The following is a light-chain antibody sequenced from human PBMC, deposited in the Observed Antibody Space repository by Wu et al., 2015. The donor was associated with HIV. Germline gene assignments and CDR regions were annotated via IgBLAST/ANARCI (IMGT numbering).Light chain of an antibody. Sequence: DSVLTQSPGTLSLSPGERATLSCRASQRMSSSYIAWYQQKPGQAPRLLIYGASTRAAGIPDRFSGSGSGTDFSLTISRLEPEDSAVYYCHQYGSGYLYKFGQGTKLEVK. V-gene: IGKV3-20*01. CDR1: QRMSSSY. CDR3: HQYGSGYLYK. CDR2: GAS. J-gene: IGKJ2*01.